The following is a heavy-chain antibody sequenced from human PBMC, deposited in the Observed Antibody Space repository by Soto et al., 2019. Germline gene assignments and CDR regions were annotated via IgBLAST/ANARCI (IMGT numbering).Heavy chain of an antibody. D-gene: IGHD2-15*01. Sequence: AETLSLTCAVYGGSFSGYYWSWIRQPPGKGLEWIGEINHSGSTNYNPSLKSRVTISVDTSKNQFSLKLSSVTAADTAVYYCARGGGLYCSGGSCYFHYYYYYGMDVWGQGTTVTVSS. CDR2: INHSGST. CDR3: ARGGGLYCSGGSCYFHYYYYYGMDV. V-gene: IGHV4-34*01. CDR1: GGSFSGYY. J-gene: IGHJ6*02.